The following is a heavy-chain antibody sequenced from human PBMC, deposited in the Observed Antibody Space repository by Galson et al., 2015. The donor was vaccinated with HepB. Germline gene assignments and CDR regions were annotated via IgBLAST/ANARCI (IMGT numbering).Heavy chain of an antibody. V-gene: IGHV1-2*04. J-gene: IGHJ3*02. CDR3: ASGPVVVAAGVGAFDI. CDR2: INPNSGGA. CDR1: GYTFTGYY. D-gene: IGHD2-15*01. Sequence: SVKVSCKASGYTFTGYYMHWVRQAPGQGLEWMGWINPNSGGANYAQKFQGWVTMTRDTSIRTAYMELSRLRSDDTAVYYCASGPVVVAAGVGAFDIWGQGTMITVSS.